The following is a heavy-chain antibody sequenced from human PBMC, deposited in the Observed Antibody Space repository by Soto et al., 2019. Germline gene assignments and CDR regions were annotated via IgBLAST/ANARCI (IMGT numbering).Heavy chain of an antibody. J-gene: IGHJ6*02. CDR2: IRSKAYGGTT. D-gene: IGHD2-21*01. V-gene: IGHV3-49*04. CDR1: GFTFGDYA. Sequence: EVQLVESGGGLVQPGRSLRLSCTASGFTFGDYAMSWVRQAPGKGLEWVGFIRSKAYGGTTEHAASVKDRFTISRDSSNNTVSLQMNSLTNEDTAAYYCAKAGWGGDYYYGLDVWGQGTTVTVSS. CDR3: AKAGWGGDYYYGLDV.